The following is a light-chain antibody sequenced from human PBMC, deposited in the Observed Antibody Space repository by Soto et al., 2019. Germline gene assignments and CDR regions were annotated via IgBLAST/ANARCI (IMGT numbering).Light chain of an antibody. CDR2: AAS. Sequence: DIQMTQSPSSLSASVGDRVTITCRASQSISSYLNWYQQKPGKAPKLLIYAASSLQSGVPSRFSGSGSGTEFTLTISSPQPEDFATYYCQQSYISPSTFGQGTKVEIK. V-gene: IGKV1-39*01. J-gene: IGKJ1*01. CDR1: QSISSY. CDR3: QQSYISPST.